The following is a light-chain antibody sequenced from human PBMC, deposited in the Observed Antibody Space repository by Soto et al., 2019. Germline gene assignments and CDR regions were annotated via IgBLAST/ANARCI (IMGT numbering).Light chain of an antibody. J-gene: IGLJ1*01. V-gene: IGLV1-51*02. CDR2: ENN. CDR3: GTWDSSLSAYV. CDR1: SSNIGNNY. Sequence: QSVLTQPPSVSAAPGQKVTISCSGSSSNIGNNYVSWYQQLPGTAPKLLISENNKRTSGIPDRFSGSKSGTSATLGITGLLTGDEADYYCGTWDSSLSAYVFGTGTKLTVL.